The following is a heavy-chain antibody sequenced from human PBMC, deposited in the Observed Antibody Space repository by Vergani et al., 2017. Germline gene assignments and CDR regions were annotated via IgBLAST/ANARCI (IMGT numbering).Heavy chain of an antibody. CDR2: ISSSSSYI. CDR3: AREDGDYLFDY. D-gene: IGHD4-17*01. Sequence: EVQLVESGGGLVKPGGSLRLSCAASGFTFSSYSMHWVRQAPGKGVEWVSSISSSSSYIYYADSVKGRFTISRDNAKNSLYLQMNSLRAEDTAVYYCAREDGDYLFDYWGQGTLVTVSS. J-gene: IGHJ4*02. V-gene: IGHV3-21*01. CDR1: GFTFSSYS.